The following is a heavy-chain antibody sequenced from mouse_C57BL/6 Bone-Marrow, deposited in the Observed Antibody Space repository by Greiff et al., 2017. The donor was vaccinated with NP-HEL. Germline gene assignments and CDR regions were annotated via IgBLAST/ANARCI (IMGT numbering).Heavy chain of an antibody. CDR1: GFTFSSYA. CDR3: TSYYSNTWFAY. D-gene: IGHD2-5*01. Sequence: EVQGVESGEGLVKPGGSLKLSCAASGFTFSSYAMSWVRQTPEKRLEWVAYISSGGDYIYYADTVKGRFTISRDNARNTLYLQMSSLKSEDTAMYYCTSYYSNTWFAYWGQGTLVTVSA. J-gene: IGHJ3*01. V-gene: IGHV5-9-1*02. CDR2: ISSGGDYI.